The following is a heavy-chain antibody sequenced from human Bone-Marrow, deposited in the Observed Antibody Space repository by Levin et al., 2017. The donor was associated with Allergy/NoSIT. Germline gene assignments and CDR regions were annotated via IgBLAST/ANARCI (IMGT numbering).Heavy chain of an antibody. J-gene: IGHJ3*02. CDR1: GFTFSSHW. Sequence: PGGSLRLSCAASGFTFSSHWMHWVRQAPGKGLVWVSRINTDGSSTTYADSVKGRFTMSRDNAKNTLYLQMNSLRVEDTAVYYCARGVGGAFDIWGQGTTVTVSS. D-gene: IGHD3-16*01. CDR2: INTDGSST. V-gene: IGHV3-74*01. CDR3: ARGVGGAFDI.